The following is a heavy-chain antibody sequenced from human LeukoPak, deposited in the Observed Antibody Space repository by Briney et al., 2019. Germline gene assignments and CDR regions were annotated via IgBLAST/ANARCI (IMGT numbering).Heavy chain of an antibody. CDR1: GGSISSGGYY. CDR3: ARDQYGGYVYNWFDP. J-gene: IGHJ5*02. CDR2: IYYSGCT. Sequence: SQTLSLTCTVSGGSISSGGYYWSWIRQHPGKGLEWIGYIYYSGCTYYNPSLKSRVTISVDTSKNQFSLKLSSVTAADTAVYYCARDQYGGYVYNWFDPWGQGTLVTVSS. D-gene: IGHD5-12*01. V-gene: IGHV4-31*03.